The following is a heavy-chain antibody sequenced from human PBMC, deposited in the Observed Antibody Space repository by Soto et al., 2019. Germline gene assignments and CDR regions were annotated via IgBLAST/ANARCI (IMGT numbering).Heavy chain of an antibody. CDR1: GGSINNSSYS. CDR3: ARRYGSAFDI. Sequence: SETLSLTCTVSGGSINNSSYSWGWIRQPPGKGLEWIGTFYYSGSTYYNPSLKSRVTISVDTSKNQFSLKLSSVTAADTAVYYCARRYGSAFDIWGQGTMVTVSS. J-gene: IGHJ3*02. V-gene: IGHV4-39*07. CDR2: FYYSGST. D-gene: IGHD3-10*01.